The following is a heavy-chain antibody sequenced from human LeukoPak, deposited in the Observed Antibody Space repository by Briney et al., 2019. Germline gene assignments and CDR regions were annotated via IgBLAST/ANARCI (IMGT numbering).Heavy chain of an antibody. CDR1: GLSVSSNF. Sequence: PGGSLRLSCAATGLSVSSNFMSWVRQAPGKGLEWVSVIYGGGSTYYADSVKGRFTISRDTPKNTLYLQMNSLRAEDTAVYYCARLPITMIVVVFFDYWGQGTLVTVSS. CDR3: ARLPITMIVVVFFDY. CDR2: IYGGGST. D-gene: IGHD3-22*01. J-gene: IGHJ4*02. V-gene: IGHV3-53*01.